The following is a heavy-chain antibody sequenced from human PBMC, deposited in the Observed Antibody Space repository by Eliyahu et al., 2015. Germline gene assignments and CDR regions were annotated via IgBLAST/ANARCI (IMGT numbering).Heavy chain of an antibody. V-gene: IGHV3-48*03. CDR1: GFTFSSYE. CDR2: ISSSGCTI. J-gene: IGHJ6*02. Sequence: EVQLVESGGGLVQPGGSLRLSCAASGFTFSSYEMNWVRQAPGKGLEWVSYISSSGCTIYYADSVKGRFTISRDNAKNSLYLQMNSLRAEDTAVYYCARVRNSSSSEVRRSHAVYYYYGMDVWGQGTTVTVSS. CDR3: ARVRNSSSSEVRRSHAVYYYYGMDV. D-gene: IGHD6-6*01.